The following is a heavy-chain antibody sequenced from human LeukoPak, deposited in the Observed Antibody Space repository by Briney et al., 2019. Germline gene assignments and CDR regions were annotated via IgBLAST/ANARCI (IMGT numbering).Heavy chain of an antibody. D-gene: IGHD2-15*01. Sequence: GESLKISCKCSGYRFTTYWIGWVRQMPGKGLEWMGVIYPGDSDTRYSPSFQGQVTISADKSISTAYLQWSSVKASDTAMYYCARLWKISGSGEFDYWGQGTLVTVSS. CDR1: GYRFTTYW. J-gene: IGHJ4*02. CDR2: IYPGDSDT. CDR3: ARLWKISGSGEFDY. V-gene: IGHV5-51*01.